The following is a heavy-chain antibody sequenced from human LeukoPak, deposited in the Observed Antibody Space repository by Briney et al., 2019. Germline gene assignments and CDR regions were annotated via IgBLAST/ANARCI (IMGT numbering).Heavy chain of an antibody. CDR2: INRSGST. D-gene: IGHD6-6*01. Sequence: SETLSLTGAIYGGSCSGYFWSWFRQPPGKGLEWIGEINRSGSTNYNSSLSLKSRVTISVDTSKNQFSLKPSSVTAADTAVYYCAVSAAALFDPWGQGTLVTVSS. V-gene: IGHV4-34*01. CDR3: AVSAAALFDP. CDR1: GGSCSGYF. J-gene: IGHJ5*02.